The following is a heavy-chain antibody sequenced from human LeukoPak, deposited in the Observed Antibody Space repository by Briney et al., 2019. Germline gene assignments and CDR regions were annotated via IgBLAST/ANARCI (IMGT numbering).Heavy chain of an antibody. CDR1: GFNFSNNG. Sequence: GGSLRLSCAASGFNFSNNGIHWVRQAPGKGLEWVAVISFDGSNKYYADSVRGRFTISRDNSKNTLYLQMNSLRAEDTAVYYCAKAKLRRSTVKYYFDYWGQGTLVTVSS. CDR3: AKAKLRRSTVKYYFDY. J-gene: IGHJ4*02. V-gene: IGHV3-30*18. CDR2: ISFDGSNK. D-gene: IGHD4-17*01.